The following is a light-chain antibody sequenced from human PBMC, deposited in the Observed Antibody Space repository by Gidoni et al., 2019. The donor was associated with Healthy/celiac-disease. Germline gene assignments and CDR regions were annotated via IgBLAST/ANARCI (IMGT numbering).Light chain of an antibody. CDR1: QSISSL. CDR3: QQYNSYSPYT. J-gene: IGKJ2*01. Sequence: DIQMTQSPSTLSESVGDRVTITCRASQSISSLLAWYQQKPGKAPKLLLYKASSLESGVPSRFSGSGSGTEFTLTISSLQPDDFATYYCQQYNSYSPYTFGQGTKLEIK. CDR2: KAS. V-gene: IGKV1-5*03.